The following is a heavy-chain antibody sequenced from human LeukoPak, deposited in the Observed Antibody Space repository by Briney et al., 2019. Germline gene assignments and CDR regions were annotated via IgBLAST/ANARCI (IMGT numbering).Heavy chain of an antibody. CDR1: GFTVSSYS. CDR2: ISSSSSTI. D-gene: IGHD6-13*01. V-gene: IGHV3-48*01. Sequence: GSLRLSCAASGFTVSSYSMNWVRQAPGKGLEWVSYISSSSSTIYYADSVKGRFTISRDNAKNSLYLQMNSLRAEDTAVYYCASPPSIAAAGTRSWFDPWGQGTLVTVSS. J-gene: IGHJ5*02. CDR3: ASPPSIAAAGTRSWFDP.